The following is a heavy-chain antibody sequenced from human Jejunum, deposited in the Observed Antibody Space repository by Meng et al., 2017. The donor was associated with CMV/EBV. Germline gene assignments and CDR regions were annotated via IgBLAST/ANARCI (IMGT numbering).Heavy chain of an antibody. CDR2: IYYNGDT. V-gene: IGHV4-59*11. D-gene: IGHD3-3*01. J-gene: IGHJ5*02. Sequence: GASLRSHYWNWIRQPPGKGLEWICYIYYNGDTNYNPSLKSRATISVDTSKNQFSLRLNSVTAADTAVYYCARDLDPYDFWAWFDPWGLGTLVTVSS. CDR3: ARDLDPYDFWAWFDP. CDR1: GASLRSHY.